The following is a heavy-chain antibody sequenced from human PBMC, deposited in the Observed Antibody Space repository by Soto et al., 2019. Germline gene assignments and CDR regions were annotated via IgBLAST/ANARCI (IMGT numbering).Heavy chain of an antibody. D-gene: IGHD6-25*01. CDR1: GYTFINYY. V-gene: IGHV1-46*01. Sequence: QVQLVQSGAEVKKPGASVNISCKASGYTFINYYLHWVRQAPGQGLEWMAIINPTGGSTNYAQRFQGRGTLTMDTSTTTVYMELSSLRFEDTAVYYCARDLAAGDYWCQGTLVTVSS. CDR2: INPTGGST. J-gene: IGHJ4*02. CDR3: ARDLAAGDY.